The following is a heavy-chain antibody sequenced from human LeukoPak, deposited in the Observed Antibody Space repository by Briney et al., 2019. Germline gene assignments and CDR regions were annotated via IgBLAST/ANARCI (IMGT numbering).Heavy chain of an antibody. D-gene: IGHD3-10*01. CDR1: GYTFTGYY. CDR2: INPNSGGT. Sequence: ASVKVSCKASGYTFTGYYMHWVRQAPGQGLEWMGWINPNSGGTNYAQKFQGRVTMTRDTSISTAYMELSRLRSDDTAAYYCARGRILNYYGSGSYYPIISYWGQGTLVTVSS. CDR3: ARGRILNYYGSGSYYPIISY. J-gene: IGHJ4*02. V-gene: IGHV1-2*02.